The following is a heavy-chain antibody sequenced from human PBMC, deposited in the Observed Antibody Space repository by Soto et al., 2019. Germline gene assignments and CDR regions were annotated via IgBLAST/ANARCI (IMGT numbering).Heavy chain of an antibody. CDR3: ARGLATSDHGMDV. CDR1: GFTFDDYT. CDR2: ITWNGGRT. J-gene: IGHJ6*02. Sequence: DVQLVESGGVVVQPGGSLRLSCAASGFTFDDYTMHWVRQTPGKGLKWVSLITWNGGRTYYADSVKGRFTISRDNSKNSLYLQMNSLRTEDTALYYCARGLATSDHGMDVWGQGTTVTVSS. D-gene: IGHD1-26*01. V-gene: IGHV3-43*01.